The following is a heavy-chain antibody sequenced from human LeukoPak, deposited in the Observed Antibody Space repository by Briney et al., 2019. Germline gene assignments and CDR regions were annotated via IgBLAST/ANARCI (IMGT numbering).Heavy chain of an antibody. CDR1: GGSISSYY. D-gene: IGHD5-18*01. V-gene: IGHV4-4*07. CDR2: IYTSGST. Sequence: SETLSLTCTVSGGSISSYYWSWIRQPAGKGLEWIGRIYTSGSTNYNPSLKSRVTMSVDTSKNQFSLKLSSVTAADTAVYYCARDTAMVTNDAFDIWGQGTMVTVSS. CDR3: ARDTAMVTNDAFDI. J-gene: IGHJ3*02.